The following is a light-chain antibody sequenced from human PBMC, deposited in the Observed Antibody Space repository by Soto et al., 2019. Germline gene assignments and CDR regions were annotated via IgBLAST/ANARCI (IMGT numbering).Light chain of an antibody. CDR3: QSYDSSSVV. J-gene: IGLJ2*01. V-gene: IGLV6-57*01. CDR2: EDN. Sequence: NFMLTQPHSVSESPGKTVTISCTRSSGSIASNYVQWYQQRPGSSPTTVIYEDNQRPSGVPDRFSGSIASSSNSASLTISGLKNEDEADYYCQSYDSSSVVFGGGTKLTVL. CDR1: SGSIASNY.